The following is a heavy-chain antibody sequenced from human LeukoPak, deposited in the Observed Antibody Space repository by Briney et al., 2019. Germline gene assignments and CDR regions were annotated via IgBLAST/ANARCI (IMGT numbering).Heavy chain of an antibody. CDR2: IKSKTDGGTT. J-gene: IGHJ6*02. CDR1: GFTFSNAW. Sequence: GGSLRLSCAASGFTFSNAWMSWVRQAPGKGLEWVGRIKSKTDGGTTDYAAPVKGRFTISRDDSKNTLYLQMNSLRAEDTAVYYCAKHLLLLWFGELLTNGMDVWGQGTTVTVSS. V-gene: IGHV3-15*01. D-gene: IGHD3-10*01. CDR3: AKHLLLLWFGELLTNGMDV.